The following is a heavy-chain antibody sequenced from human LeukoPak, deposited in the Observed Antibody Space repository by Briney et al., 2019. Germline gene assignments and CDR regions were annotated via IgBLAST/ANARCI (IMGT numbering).Heavy chain of an antibody. CDR3: AREYFDV. CDR1: GFTFSSYG. CDR2: TWNDGRT. V-gene: IGHV3-33*01. Sequence: GRSLRLSCAASGFTFSSYGMHWVRQAPGKGLEWVAATWNDGRTFYRDSVKGRFIMSRDISKNTLYLQMDSLRGEDTGIYYCAREYFDVWGQGTTVSVSS. D-gene: IGHD2/OR15-2a*01. J-gene: IGHJ6*02.